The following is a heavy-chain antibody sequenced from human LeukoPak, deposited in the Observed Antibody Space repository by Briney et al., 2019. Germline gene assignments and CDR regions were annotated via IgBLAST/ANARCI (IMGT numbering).Heavy chain of an antibody. D-gene: IGHD3-10*01. CDR2: INHSGST. CDR1: GGSFSGYY. CDR3: ARGPDYYCSGIRYFDY. Sequence: SETLSLTCAVYGGSFSGYYWSWIRQPPGKGLEWIGEINHSGSTNYNPSLKSRVTISVDTSKNQFSLKLSPVTAADTAVYYCARGPDYYCSGIRYFDYWGQGTLVTVSS. V-gene: IGHV4-34*01. J-gene: IGHJ4*02.